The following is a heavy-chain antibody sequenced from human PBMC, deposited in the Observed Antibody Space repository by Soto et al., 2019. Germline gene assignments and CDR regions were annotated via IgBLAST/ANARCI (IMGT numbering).Heavy chain of an antibody. Sequence: QVQLVESGGGVVQPGRSLRLSCAASGFTFSSYGMHWVRQAPGKGLEWVAVIWYDGSNKYYADSVKGRFTISRDNSKNTLYLHMNSRKDDDTAVYYCARDGPGGDYVDYGYFDYWGQGTLVTVSS. V-gene: IGHV3-33*01. CDR1: GFTFSSYG. J-gene: IGHJ4*02. CDR3: ARDGPGGDYVDYGYFDY. D-gene: IGHD4-17*01. CDR2: IWYDGSNK.